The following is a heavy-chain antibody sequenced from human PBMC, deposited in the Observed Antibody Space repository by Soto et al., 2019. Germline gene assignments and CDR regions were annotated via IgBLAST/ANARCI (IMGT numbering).Heavy chain of an antibody. D-gene: IGHD6-19*01. CDR2: ISYDGSNK. Sequence: QVQLVESGGGVVQPGRSLRLSCAASGFTFSSYGMHWVRQAPGKGLEWVAVISYDGSNKYYADSVKGRFTISRDNSKNTLYLQMNSLRAEDTAVYYCAKDKLYRSGWQFDYWGQGTLVTVSS. J-gene: IGHJ4*02. CDR1: GFTFSSYG. V-gene: IGHV3-30*18. CDR3: AKDKLYRSGWQFDY.